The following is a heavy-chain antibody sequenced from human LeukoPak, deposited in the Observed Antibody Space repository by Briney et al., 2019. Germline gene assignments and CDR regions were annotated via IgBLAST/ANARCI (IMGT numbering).Heavy chain of an antibody. Sequence: GGSLRLSCAASGFTFSSYWMHWVRQAPGKGLVWVSRINTDGSSTSYADSVKGRFTISRDNAKNTLYLQMNSLRAEDTAVYYCAPFSWSGQGGYWGQGTLVTVSS. D-gene: IGHD3-3*01. CDR2: INTDGSST. V-gene: IGHV3-74*01. J-gene: IGHJ4*02. CDR1: GFTFSSYW. CDR3: APFSWSGQGGY.